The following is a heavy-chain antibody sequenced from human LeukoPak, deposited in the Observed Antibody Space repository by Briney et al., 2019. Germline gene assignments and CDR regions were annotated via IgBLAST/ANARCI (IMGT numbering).Heavy chain of an antibody. V-gene: IGHV3-7*01. J-gene: IGHJ1*01. Sequence: GGSLRLSCAASGFTFSNYWMTWVRQAPGKGLEWVANIKQDGSEKYYVDSVKGRFTISRDNAKNSLYLQMNSLRAEDTAVYYCASGLGKVRGVISEYFQHWGQGTLVTVSS. CDR2: IKQDGSEK. CDR1: GFTFSNYW. CDR3: ASGLGKVRGVISEYFQH. D-gene: IGHD3-10*01.